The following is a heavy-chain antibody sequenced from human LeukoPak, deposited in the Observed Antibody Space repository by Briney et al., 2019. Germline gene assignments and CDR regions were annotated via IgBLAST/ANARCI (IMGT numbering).Heavy chain of an antibody. J-gene: IGHJ4*02. Sequence: SETLSLTCTVSGGSISSSSYSWGWIRQPPGKGLEWIGSIYYSGSTYYNPSLKSRVTISVDTSKNQFSLKLSSVTAADTAVYYCARRGGELPFDYWGQGTLVTVSS. V-gene: IGHV4-39*01. CDR1: GGSISSSSYS. CDR2: IYYSGST. D-gene: IGHD1-26*01. CDR3: ARRGGELPFDY.